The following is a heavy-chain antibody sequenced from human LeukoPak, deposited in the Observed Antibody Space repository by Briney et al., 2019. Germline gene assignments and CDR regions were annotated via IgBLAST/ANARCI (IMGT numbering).Heavy chain of an antibody. D-gene: IGHD3-9*01. CDR2: ISAYNGNT. Sequence: ASVKVSCKASGYTFTSYGISWVRQAPGQGLEWMGWISAYNGNTNYAQKLQGRVTMTTDTSTSTAYMELRSLRSDDTAVYYCARDSTHFDWLLTDAYFDXXGQGTLVTVSS. CDR1: GYTFTSYG. J-gene: IGHJ4*02. V-gene: IGHV1-18*01. CDR3: ARDSTHFDWLLTDAYFDX.